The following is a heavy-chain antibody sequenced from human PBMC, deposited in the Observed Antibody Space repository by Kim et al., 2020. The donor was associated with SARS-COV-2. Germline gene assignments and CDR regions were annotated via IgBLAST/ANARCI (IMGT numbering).Heavy chain of an antibody. CDR1: GFAFADYG. D-gene: IGHD3-10*01. CDR2: VRSEIYGGSR. CDR3: ARGQTETGAKYYFDF. Sequence: GGSLRLSCTSSGFAFADYGLTWFRQAPGKRLEWVAFVRSEIYGGSREYAASVEGTFTISRDDSKSIAYLQMNSLKTEDTDVYYCARGQTETGAKYYFDFWGQGTLVTVSS. J-gene: IGHJ4*02. V-gene: IGHV3-49*03.